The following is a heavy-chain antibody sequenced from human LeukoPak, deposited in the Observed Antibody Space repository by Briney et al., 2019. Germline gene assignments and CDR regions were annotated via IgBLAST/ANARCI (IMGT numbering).Heavy chain of an antibody. V-gene: IGHV3-30*18. Sequence: GGSLRLSCAASGFTFSSYGMHWVRQAPGKGLEWVAVISYDGSNKYYADSVKGRFTISRDNSKNTLCLQMNSLRAEDTAVYYCAKDRGSYCSSTSCYPNWFDPWGQGTLVTVSS. D-gene: IGHD2-2*01. J-gene: IGHJ5*02. CDR3: AKDRGSYCSSTSCYPNWFDP. CDR1: GFTFSSYG. CDR2: ISYDGSNK.